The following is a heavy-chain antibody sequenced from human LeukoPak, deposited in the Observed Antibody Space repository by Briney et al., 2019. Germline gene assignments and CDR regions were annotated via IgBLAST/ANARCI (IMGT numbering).Heavy chain of an antibody. CDR3: ARDSRGMWLRLIRYYYYYYMDV. V-gene: IGHV3-21*01. Sequence: PGGSLRLSCAASGFTFSSYAMSWVRQAPGKGLEWVSSISSSSSYIYYADSVKGRFTISRDNAKNSLYLQMNSLRAEDTAVYYCARDSRGMWLRLIRYYYYYYMDVWGKGTTVTVSS. D-gene: IGHD5-12*01. CDR1: GFTFSSYA. CDR2: ISSSSSYI. J-gene: IGHJ6*03.